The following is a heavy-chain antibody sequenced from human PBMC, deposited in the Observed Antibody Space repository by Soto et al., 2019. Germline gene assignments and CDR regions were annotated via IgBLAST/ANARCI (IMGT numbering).Heavy chain of an antibody. CDR1: GGSISSGDYY. V-gene: IGHV4-30-4*01. CDR2: VYYSGST. Sequence: PSETLSLTCTVSGGSISSGDYYWSWIRQPPGKGLEWIGYVYYSGSTYYNPSLKSRVTISVDTSKNQFSLKLSSVTAADTAVYYCASSNRGYSHGYGYWGQGTLVTVSS. J-gene: IGHJ4*02. CDR3: ASSNRGYSHGYGY. D-gene: IGHD5-18*01.